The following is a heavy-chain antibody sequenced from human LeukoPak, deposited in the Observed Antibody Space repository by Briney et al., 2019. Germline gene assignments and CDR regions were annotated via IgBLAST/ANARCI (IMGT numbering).Heavy chain of an antibody. D-gene: IGHD3-16*01. CDR1: GFSFNSDW. J-gene: IGHJ4*02. V-gene: IGHV3-7*01. CDR2: IKHDESEK. Sequence: GGSLRLSCAATGFSFNSDWMDWVRQAPGKGLEWVANIKHDESEKNYLDSVKGRFTISRDNAQDSLYLQMNGLRVEDTAVYYCTRRLDDWGQGTLVTVSS. CDR3: TRRLDD.